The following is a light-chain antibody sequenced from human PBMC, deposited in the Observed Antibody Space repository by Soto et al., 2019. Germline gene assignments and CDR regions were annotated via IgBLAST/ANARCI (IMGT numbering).Light chain of an antibody. CDR1: QSIRNN. CDR2: GAS. CDR3: QQRSNWIT. V-gene: IGKV3-11*01. J-gene: IGKJ1*01. Sequence: EIVMTQSPATLSVSPGERATLSFRASQSIRNNLIWYQQKSGQPPRLLIYGASTRATGIPARFSGSGSGTDFTLTISSLEPEDFAVYYCQQRSNWITFGQGTKVDI.